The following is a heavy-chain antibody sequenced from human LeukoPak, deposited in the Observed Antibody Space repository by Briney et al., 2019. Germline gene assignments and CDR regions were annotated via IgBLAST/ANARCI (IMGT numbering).Heavy chain of an antibody. CDR1: GDSISTYGYY. J-gene: IGHJ5*02. Sequence: PSETLSLTCTVSGDSISTYGYYWAWIRQSPERGLEWIVTISYDGTTYNNPSLKSRVTISVDRSKNQFSLKLTSVTAAVTAMYYCARHDYEGRVNWFDPWGQGTLVTASS. D-gene: IGHD4-17*01. V-gene: IGHV4-39*01. CDR3: ARHDYEGRVNWFDP. CDR2: ISYDGTT.